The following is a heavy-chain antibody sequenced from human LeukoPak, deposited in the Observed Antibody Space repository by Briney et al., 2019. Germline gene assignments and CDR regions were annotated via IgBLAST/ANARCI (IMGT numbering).Heavy chain of an antibody. CDR1: GGSISSYY. CDR3: ASTYYYGSGSYGYFQH. Sequence: SETLSLTCTVSGGSISSYYWSWIRQPPGKGLEWIGYIYYSGSTNYNPSLKSRVTISVDTSKNQFSLKLSSVTAADTAVYYCASTYYYGSGSYGYFQHWGQGTLVTVPS. D-gene: IGHD3-10*01. CDR2: IYYSGST. J-gene: IGHJ1*01. V-gene: IGHV4-59*01.